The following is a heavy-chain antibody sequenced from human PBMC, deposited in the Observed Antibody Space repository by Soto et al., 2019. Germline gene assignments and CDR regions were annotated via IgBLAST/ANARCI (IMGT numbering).Heavy chain of an antibody. J-gene: IGHJ4*02. V-gene: IGHV4-39*01. Sequence: PSETLSVTCTVSGGSASSSSCYWGWIRQPPGKGLEWIGSIYYSGSTYYNPSLKSRVTISVDTSKNQFSLKLSSVTAADTAVYYCARHCPGILVAMPWGYSSLYSCQTTLVSVSS. D-gene: IGHD1-26*01. CDR1: GGSASSSSCY. CDR3: ARHCPGILVAMPWGYSSLY. CDR2: IYYSGST.